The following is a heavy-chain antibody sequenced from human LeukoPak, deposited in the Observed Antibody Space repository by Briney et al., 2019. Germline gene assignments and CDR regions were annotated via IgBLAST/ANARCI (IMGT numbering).Heavy chain of an antibody. CDR3: ARYLRNCGGDCPTHDAFDI. V-gene: IGHV4-39*01. CDR1: GGSISSSSYY. D-gene: IGHD2-21*02. CDR2: LYYSGST. J-gene: IGHJ3*02. Sequence: SETLSLTCTVSGGSISSSSYYWGWIRQPPGKGLEWIGSLYYSGSTYYNPSLKSRVTVSVDTSKNQFSLELSSVTAADTAVYYCARYLRNCGGDCPTHDAFDIWGQGTMVTVSS.